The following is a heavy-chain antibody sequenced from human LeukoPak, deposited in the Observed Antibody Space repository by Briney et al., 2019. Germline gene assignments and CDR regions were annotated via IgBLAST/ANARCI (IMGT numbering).Heavy chain of an antibody. D-gene: IGHD6-19*01. J-gene: IGHJ5*02. CDR3: ARDSSGWYHWFDP. CDR1: GGSISSSY. V-gene: IGHV4-59*01. CDR2: IYYSGST. Sequence: PSETLSLTCTVSGGSISSSYWSWIRQPPGKGLEWIGYIYYSGSTNYNPSLKSRVTISADTSKNQFSLKLTSVTAADTAVYYCARDSSGWYHWFDPWGQGTLVTVSS.